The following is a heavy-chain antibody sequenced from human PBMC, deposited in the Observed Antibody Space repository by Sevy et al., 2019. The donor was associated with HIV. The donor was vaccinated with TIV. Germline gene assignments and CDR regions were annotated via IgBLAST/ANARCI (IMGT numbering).Heavy chain of an antibody. D-gene: IGHD3-9*01. V-gene: IGHV3-33*01. Sequence: GGSQRLSCAASGFTFSNYGMHWVRQAPGKGLEWVAVIWYDGSNKYYADSVKGRFTISRDNSKNTLFLQMNSLRAEDTAVYYCARGVDILSGYLDYWGQGTLVTVSS. CDR2: IWYDGSNK. CDR1: GFTFSNYG. J-gene: IGHJ4*02. CDR3: ARGVDILSGYLDY.